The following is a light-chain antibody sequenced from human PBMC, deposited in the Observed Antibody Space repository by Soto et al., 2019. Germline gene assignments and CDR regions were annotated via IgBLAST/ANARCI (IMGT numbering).Light chain of an antibody. CDR2: EVT. V-gene: IGLV2-14*01. CDR1: IGDMGSYNP. CDR3: SSYTNINTRACV. J-gene: IGLJ1*01. Sequence: QSALTQPSSLSGSPGQSITISCTGTIGDMGSYNPVSWYQQHPGKAPKPIIYEVTDLPSGVSNRFSGCKSGNTASLTISGLQAEDEAEYYCSSYTNINTRACVFGTGTKVTV.